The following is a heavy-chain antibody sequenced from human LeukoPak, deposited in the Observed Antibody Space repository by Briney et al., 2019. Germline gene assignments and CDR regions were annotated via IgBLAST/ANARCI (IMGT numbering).Heavy chain of an antibody. CDR1: GYTFTDYY. D-gene: IGHD3-10*01. Sequence: GASVKVSFKASGYTFTDYYIHWVRQAPGQGLEWMGFINTNSGGTNSAQKFQGRVTMTRDTSISTAYMELSSLRSDDTAIYYCARDGYHYGQGDYWGQGTLVTVSS. J-gene: IGHJ4*02. V-gene: IGHV1-2*02. CDR2: INTNSGGT. CDR3: ARDGYHYGQGDY.